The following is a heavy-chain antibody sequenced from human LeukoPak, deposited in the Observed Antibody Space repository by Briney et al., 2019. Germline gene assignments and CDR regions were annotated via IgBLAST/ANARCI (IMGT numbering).Heavy chain of an antibody. J-gene: IGHJ5*02. D-gene: IGHD6-19*01. CDR3: ATSREEYSSGWYPGWFDP. CDR1: GFTFSSYA. Sequence: PGGSLRLSCAASGFTFSSYAMSWVRQAPGKGLEWVSDISGSGGSTYYADSVKGRFTISRDNSKNTLYLQMNSLRAEDTAVYYCATSREEYSSGWYPGWFDPWGQGTLVTVSS. CDR2: ISGSGGST. V-gene: IGHV3-23*01.